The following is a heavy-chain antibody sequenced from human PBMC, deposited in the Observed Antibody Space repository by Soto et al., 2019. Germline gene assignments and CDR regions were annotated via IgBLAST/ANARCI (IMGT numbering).Heavy chain of an antibody. CDR2: INHSGST. Sequence: LSLTCAVYGGSFSGYYWTWIRQPPGKGLEWIGEINHSGSTNYNPSLKSRVTISVDTSKNQFSLKLSSVTAADTAVYYCASGVSTVIDDWGQGTLVTVSS. V-gene: IGHV4-34*01. D-gene: IGHD4-17*01. CDR1: GGSFSGYY. J-gene: IGHJ4*02. CDR3: ASGVSTVIDD.